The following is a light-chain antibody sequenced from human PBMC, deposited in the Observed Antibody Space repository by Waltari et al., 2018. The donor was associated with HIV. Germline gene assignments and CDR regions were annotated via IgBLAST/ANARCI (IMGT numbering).Light chain of an antibody. CDR1: SIDVGVYNI. V-gene: IGLV2-23*02. J-gene: IGLJ2*01. Sequence: HSDMTQPASVSASHGQSITIPCTGTSIDVGVYNIASWYQQHPGKAPKLMIYEVSKRPSGVSNRFAGSKSANTASLTISGLQAEDEADYYCCAYAGSTTYVIFGGGTKLTVL. CDR3: CAYAGSTTYVI. CDR2: EVS.